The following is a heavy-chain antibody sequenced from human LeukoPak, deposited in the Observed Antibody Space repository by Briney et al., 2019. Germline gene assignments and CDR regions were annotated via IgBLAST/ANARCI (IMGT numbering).Heavy chain of an antibody. D-gene: IGHD2-15*01. CDR2: IYYSGST. Sequence: SETLSLTCTVSGGSISSSSYYWGWIRQPPGKGLEWIGSIYYSGSTYYNPSLKSRDTISVDTSKNQFSLKLSSVTAADTAAYYCARRYCSGGSCYSDNWFDPWGQGTLVTVSS. V-gene: IGHV4-39*01. CDR1: GGSISSSSYY. CDR3: ARRYCSGGSCYSDNWFDP. J-gene: IGHJ5*02.